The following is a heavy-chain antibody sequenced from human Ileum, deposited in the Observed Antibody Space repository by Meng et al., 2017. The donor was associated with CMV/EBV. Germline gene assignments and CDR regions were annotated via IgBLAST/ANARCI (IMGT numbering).Heavy chain of an antibody. CDR3: ARGQTVRGFEY. D-gene: IGHD3-10*01. V-gene: IGHV4-4*07. Sequence: ADLRGSGHGLGKPSEPLSLTCTVSSASISPYYWNWIRQPAGKGLEWIGRIYTGGPTDYNPSLKSRVTMSVDTSKNQFFLYLSSVTAADTAVYYCARGQTVRGFEYWGLGILVTVSS. CDR2: IYTGGPT. CDR1: SASISPYY. J-gene: IGHJ4*02.